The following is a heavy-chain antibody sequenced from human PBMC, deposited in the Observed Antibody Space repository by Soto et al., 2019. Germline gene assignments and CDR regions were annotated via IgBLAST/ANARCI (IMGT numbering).Heavy chain of an antibody. CDR3: ARALGSSWYGYYYYGMDV. CDR1: GYTFTGYY. D-gene: IGHD6-13*01. V-gene: IGHV1-2*04. CDR2: INPNSGGT. J-gene: IGHJ6*02. Sequence: ASVKVSCKASGYTFTGYYMHWVRQAPGQGLEWMGWINPNSGGTNYAQKFQGWVTMTRDTSISTAYMELSRLRSDGTAVYYCARALGSSWYGYYYYGMDVWGQGTTVTVSS.